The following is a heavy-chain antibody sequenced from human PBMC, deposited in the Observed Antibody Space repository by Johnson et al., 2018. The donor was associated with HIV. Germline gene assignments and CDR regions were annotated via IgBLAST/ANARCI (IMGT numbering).Heavy chain of an antibody. CDR1: GFTFDDYA. CDR2: ISWNSGSI. CDR3: AKTGGGASLDS. V-gene: IGHV3-9*01. D-gene: IGHD3-16*01. Sequence: VQLVESGGGVVQPGRSLRLSCAASGFTFDDYAMHWVRQAPGKGLEWVSGISWNSGSIGYADSVRGRFTISRDNAKNSLYLPMNSLRVDDTAVYYWAKTGGGASLDSWGQGTMFTVSS. J-gene: IGHJ3*02.